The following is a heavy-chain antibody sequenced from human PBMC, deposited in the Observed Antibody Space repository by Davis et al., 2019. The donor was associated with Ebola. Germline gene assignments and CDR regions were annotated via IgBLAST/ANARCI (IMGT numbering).Heavy chain of an antibody. CDR1: GFTFSSYA. CDR3: ANSRFGESHFDY. J-gene: IGHJ4*02. D-gene: IGHD3-10*01. CDR2: ISYNGSNK. V-gene: IGHV3-30-3*01. Sequence: GESLKISCAASGFTFSSYAMHWVRQAPGKGLEWVAVISYNGSNKYYADSVKGRFTISRDNSKNTLYLQMNSLRAEDTAVYYCANSRFGESHFDYWGQGTLVTVSS.